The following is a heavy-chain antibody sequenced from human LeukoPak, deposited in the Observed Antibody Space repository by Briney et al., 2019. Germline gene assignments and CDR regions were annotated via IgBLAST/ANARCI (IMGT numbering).Heavy chain of an antibody. Sequence: GGSLRLSCAASGFTFSSYNMNWVRQAPGKGLEWVSSTTSSSSYIYYADSVKGRFTISRDNSKNTLYLQMNSLRAEDTAVYYCARVGGRYFDWLLSPYFDYWGQGTLVTVSS. V-gene: IGHV3-21*04. CDR1: GFTFSSYN. CDR2: TTSSSSYI. J-gene: IGHJ4*02. D-gene: IGHD3-9*01. CDR3: ARVGGRYFDWLLSPYFDY.